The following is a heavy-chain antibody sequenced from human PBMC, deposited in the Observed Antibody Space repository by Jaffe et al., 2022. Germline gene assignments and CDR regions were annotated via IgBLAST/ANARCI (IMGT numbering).Heavy chain of an antibody. D-gene: IGHD1-26*01. J-gene: IGHJ5*02. CDR1: GFTFSSYE. CDR2: ISSSGSTI. CDR3: ARDSLYSGSYSWFDP. Sequence: EVQLVESGGGLVQPGGSLRLSCAASGFTFSSYEMNWVRQAPGKGLEWVSYISSSGSTIYYADSVKGRFTISRDNAKNSLYLQMNSLRAEDTAVYYCARDSLYSGSYSWFDPWGQGTLVTVSS. V-gene: IGHV3-48*03.